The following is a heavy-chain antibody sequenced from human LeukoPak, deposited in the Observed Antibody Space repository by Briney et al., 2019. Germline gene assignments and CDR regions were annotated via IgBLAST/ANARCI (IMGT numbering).Heavy chain of an antibody. J-gene: IGHJ4*02. D-gene: IGHD3-22*01. CDR2: IYPGDSDT. CDR1: GYSFTNYW. CDR3: ARRRSGYYFDY. V-gene: IGHV5-51*01. Sequence: PGESLTISCKGSGYSFTNYWISWVRHMPGKGLEWMGIIYPGDSDTRYSPSFQGQVTISADKSISTAYLQWSSLKASDTAMYYCARRRSGYYFDYWGQGTLVTVSS.